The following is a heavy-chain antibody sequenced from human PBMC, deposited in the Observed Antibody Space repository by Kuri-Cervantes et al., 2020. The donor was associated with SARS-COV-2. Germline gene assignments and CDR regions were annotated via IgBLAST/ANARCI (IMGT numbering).Heavy chain of an antibody. CDR3: ARDRVGVHDY. V-gene: IGHV3-30-3*01. Sequence: LSLTCAASGFTFSSYAIHWVRQAPGKGLEWVAIISYDGSNTYYADSVKGRFTISRDNSKNTLYLQMNSLRTEDTAIYYCARDRVGVHDYWGQGTLVTDSS. CDR1: GFTFSSYA. D-gene: IGHD2-21*01. J-gene: IGHJ4*02. CDR2: ISYDGSNT.